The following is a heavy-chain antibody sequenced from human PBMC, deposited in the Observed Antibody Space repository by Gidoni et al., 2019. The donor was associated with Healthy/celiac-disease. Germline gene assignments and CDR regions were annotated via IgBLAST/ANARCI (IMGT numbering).Heavy chain of an antibody. CDR3: ARGGYCSGGSCYSGDYYYYYYMDV. CDR1: GGSFSGYY. V-gene: IGHV4-34*01. Sequence: QVQLQQWGAGLLKPSETLSLTCAVYGGSFSGYYWRWIRQPPGKGLEWIGEINHSGSTNYNPSLKSRVTISVDTSKNQFSLKLSSVTAADTAVYYCARGGYCSGGSCYSGDYYYYYYMDVWGKGTTVTVSS. CDR2: INHSGST. J-gene: IGHJ6*03. D-gene: IGHD2-15*01.